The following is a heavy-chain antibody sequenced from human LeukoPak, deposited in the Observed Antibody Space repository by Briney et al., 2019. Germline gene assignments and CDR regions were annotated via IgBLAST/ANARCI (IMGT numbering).Heavy chain of an antibody. V-gene: IGHV4-34*01. J-gene: IGHJ3*02. Sequence: SETLSLTCAIYSESFSGYFWSWLRQPPGKGLEWIGEINYSGSTNYNPSLKSRVTISVDTSKNQFSLKLSSVTAADTAVYYCARAIGRCGGDCYSSLRSAFDIWGQGTMVTVSS. CDR3: ARAIGRCGGDCYSSLRSAFDI. D-gene: IGHD2-21*02. CDR2: INYSGST. CDR1: SESFSGYF.